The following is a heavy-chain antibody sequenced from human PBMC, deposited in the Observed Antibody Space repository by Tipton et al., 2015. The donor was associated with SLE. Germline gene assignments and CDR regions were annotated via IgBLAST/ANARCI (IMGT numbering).Heavy chain of an antibody. CDR2: IYPDGTT. D-gene: IGHD3-10*01. V-gene: IGHV4-59*11. Sequence: TLSLTCTVSGGSISGHYLSWIRQPPGKGLEWIGSIYPDGTTYYNPSLKSRVTISVDTSKNQFSLRLSSVTAADTAVYYCARTSGSYMDYWGQGTLVTVSS. CDR3: ARTSGSYMDY. J-gene: IGHJ4*02. CDR1: GGSISGHY.